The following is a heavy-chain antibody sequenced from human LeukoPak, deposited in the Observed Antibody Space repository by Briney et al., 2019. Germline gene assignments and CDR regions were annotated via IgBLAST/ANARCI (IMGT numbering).Heavy chain of an antibody. V-gene: IGHV3-48*01. D-gene: IGHD3-22*01. CDR3: ARAAYYDSSGYYYGLYYYYYMDV. Sequence: GGSLRLSCAASGFTFSSYSMNWVRQAPGKGLEWVPYISSSSSTIYYADSVKGRFTISRDNAKNSLYLQMNSLRAEDTAVYYCARAAYYDSSGYYYGLYYYYYMDVWGKGTTVTVSS. J-gene: IGHJ6*03. CDR1: GFTFSSYS. CDR2: ISSSSSTI.